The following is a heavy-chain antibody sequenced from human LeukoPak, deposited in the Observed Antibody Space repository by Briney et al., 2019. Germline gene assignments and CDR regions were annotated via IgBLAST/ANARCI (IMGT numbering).Heavy chain of an antibody. V-gene: IGHV3-48*01. D-gene: IGHD1-26*01. J-gene: IGHJ4*02. CDR3: ATESGTYSGTCFDY. CDR2: ISSSSNPT. Sequence: GGSLRLSCAASGFTFSSYNMNWVRQAPGKGLEWVSYISSSSNPTYYADSVKGRFTISRDNAKNSLYLQMNSLRAEDTAFYYCATESGTYSGTCFDYWGQGTLVTVSS. CDR1: GFTFSSYN.